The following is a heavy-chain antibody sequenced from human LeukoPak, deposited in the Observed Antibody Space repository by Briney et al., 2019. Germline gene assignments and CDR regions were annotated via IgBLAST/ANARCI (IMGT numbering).Heavy chain of an antibody. CDR2: IIPIFGTA. J-gene: IGHJ4*02. V-gene: IGHV1-69*01. CDR1: GGTFSSYA. D-gene: IGHD3-22*01. CDR3: AKTYYYDSSGSQEGDY. Sequence: SVKVSCKASGGTFSSYAISWVRQAPGQGLEWMGGIIPIFGTANYAQKFQGRVTITADESTSTAYMELSSLRSEDTAVYYCAKTYYYDSSGSQEGDYWGQGTLVTVSS.